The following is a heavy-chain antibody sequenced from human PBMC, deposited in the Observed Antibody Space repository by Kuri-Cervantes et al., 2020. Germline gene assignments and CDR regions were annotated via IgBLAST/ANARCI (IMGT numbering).Heavy chain of an antibody. CDR2: ISGSGGST. CDR1: GYTFSSYA. V-gene: IGHV3-23*01. D-gene: IGHD7-27*01. CDR3: AKDWAWFDP. Sequence: GESLKISCAASGYTFSSYAMSWVRQAPGKVLEWVSAISGSGGSTYDADSVKGRFTISSDNSKNTLSLQMNSLRAEDTAVYYCAKDWAWFDPWGQGTLVTVSS. J-gene: IGHJ5*02.